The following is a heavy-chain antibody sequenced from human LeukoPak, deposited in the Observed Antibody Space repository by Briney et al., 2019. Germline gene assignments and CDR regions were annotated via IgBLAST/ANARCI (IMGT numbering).Heavy chain of an antibody. Sequence: ASVKVSCKASGYTFTSYDINWVRQATGQGLEWMGWINPNSGGTNYAQKFQGRVTMTRDTSISTAYMELSRLRSDDTAVYYCASARITIGFDYWGQGTLVTVSS. CDR3: ASARITIGFDY. D-gene: IGHD3-3*01. CDR2: INPNSGGT. J-gene: IGHJ4*02. CDR1: GYTFTSYD. V-gene: IGHV1-2*02.